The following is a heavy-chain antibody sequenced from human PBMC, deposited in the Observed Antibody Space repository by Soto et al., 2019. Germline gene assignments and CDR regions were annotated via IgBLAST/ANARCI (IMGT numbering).Heavy chain of an antibody. D-gene: IGHD6-19*01. CDR3: VKGRAKHCSGRTCGLSMDL. CDR2: ISGSGGST. Sequence: PVGCLGVGCAASGVTFIGYAVSWVGQAAVRVVEWVSAISGSGGSTFYADAVKGRFIVSRDNSNNTLDLQMTSLKYEDSGVYYCVKGRAKHCSGRTCGLSMDLWGQGTPVTVS. V-gene: IGHV3-23*01. CDR1: GVTFIGYA. J-gene: IGHJ6*02.